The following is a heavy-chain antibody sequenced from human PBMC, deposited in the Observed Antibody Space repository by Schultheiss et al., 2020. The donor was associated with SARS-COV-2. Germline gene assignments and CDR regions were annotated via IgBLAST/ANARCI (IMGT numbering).Heavy chain of an antibody. J-gene: IGHJ6*02. Sequence: SETLSLTCTVSGGSISSYYWSWVRQPPGRGLEWIGEIHHSGTSNYNPSLKSRVTISVDTSKNQFSLKLSSVTAADTAVYYCARDGAILSTTWGGMDVWGQGTTVTVSS. CDR2: IHHSGTS. CDR1: GGSISSYY. V-gene: IGHV4-34*01. CDR3: ARDGAILSTTWGGMDV. D-gene: IGHD2/OR15-2a*01.